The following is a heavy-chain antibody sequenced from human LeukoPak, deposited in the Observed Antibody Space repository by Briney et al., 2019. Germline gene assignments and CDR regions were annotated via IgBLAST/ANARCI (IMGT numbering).Heavy chain of an antibody. CDR3: ARDISGTTFYGYFQH. CDR1: GFTFNSYS. V-gene: IGHV3-21*01. J-gene: IGHJ1*01. D-gene: IGHD1-7*01. CDR2: ISSSSSYI. Sequence: PGGSLRLSCAASGFTFNSYSMNWVRQAPGKGLEWVSSISSSSSYIYYADSVKGRFTISRDNAKNSLYLQMNSLRAEDTAVYYCARDISGTTFYGYFQHWGQGTLVTVSS.